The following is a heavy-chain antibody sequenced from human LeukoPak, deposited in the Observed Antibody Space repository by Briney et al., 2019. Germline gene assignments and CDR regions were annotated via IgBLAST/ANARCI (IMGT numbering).Heavy chain of an antibody. Sequence: KPGGSLRLSYAASEFTFSTYSMNWVRQAPGKGLEWVSSISSSSSYIYYADSVKGRFTISRDNAKNSLYLQMSSLRAEDTAVYYCARGRLYYDILTDYSYYYGMDVWGKGTTVTVSS. CDR1: EFTFSTYS. CDR2: ISSSSSYI. CDR3: ARGRLYYDILTDYSYYYGMDV. V-gene: IGHV3-21*01. D-gene: IGHD3-9*01. J-gene: IGHJ6*04.